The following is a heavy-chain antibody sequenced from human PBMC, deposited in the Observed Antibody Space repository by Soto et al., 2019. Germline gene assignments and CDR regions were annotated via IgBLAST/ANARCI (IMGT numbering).Heavy chain of an antibody. J-gene: IGHJ6*02. CDR3: AKDHNHHYDYVWGSYPTDV. CDR2: ISYDGSNK. Sequence: GGSLRLSCAASGFTFSSYGMHWVRQAPDKGLEWVAVISYDGSNKYYADSVKGRFTISRDNSKNTLYLQMNSLRAEDTAVYYCAKDHNHHYDYVWGSYPTDVWGQGTTVTVSS. CDR1: GFTFSSYG. V-gene: IGHV3-30*18. D-gene: IGHD3-16*01.